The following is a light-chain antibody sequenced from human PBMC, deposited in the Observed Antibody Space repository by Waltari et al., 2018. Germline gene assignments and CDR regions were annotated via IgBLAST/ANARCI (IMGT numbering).Light chain of an antibody. J-gene: IGLJ2*01. Sequence: QSALTQPASVSASPGQSITISCTGTSSDIGGYPYLSWYQQHPGKVPKLMIYDVARWPSGVSNRFSGSKSGNTASLTISGLQAEDEADYYCASYTSTNTVIFGGGTKVTVL. CDR1: SSDIGGYPY. CDR3: ASYTSTNTVI. CDR2: DVA. V-gene: IGLV2-14*03.